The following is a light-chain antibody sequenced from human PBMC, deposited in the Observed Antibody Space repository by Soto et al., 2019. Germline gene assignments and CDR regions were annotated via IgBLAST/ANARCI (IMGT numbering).Light chain of an antibody. J-gene: IGKJ2*01. CDR1: QSVNSNY. CDR3: QQYGSSFLYT. Sequence: EIVLTQSPGTLSLSPGEIATLSCRASQSVNSNYVTWYQQKPGQAPRLLIYGASSRATGIPDRFSGSGSGTDFTLTISRLEPEDFAVYYCQQYGSSFLYTFGQGPKLEIK. CDR2: GAS. V-gene: IGKV3-20*01.